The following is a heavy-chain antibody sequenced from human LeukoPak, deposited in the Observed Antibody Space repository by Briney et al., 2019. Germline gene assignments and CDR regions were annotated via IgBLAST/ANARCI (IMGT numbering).Heavy chain of an antibody. CDR2: ISGSGGST. CDR3: TTDLHYYDSSGYYPWDY. Sequence: GGSLRLSCAASGFTFSSYAMSWVRQAPGKGLEWVSAISGSGGSTYYAAPVKGRFTISRDDSKNTLYLQMNSLKTEDTAVYYCTTDLHYYDSSGYYPWDYWGQGTLVTVSS. V-gene: IGHV3-23*01. CDR1: GFTFSSYA. D-gene: IGHD3-22*01. J-gene: IGHJ4*02.